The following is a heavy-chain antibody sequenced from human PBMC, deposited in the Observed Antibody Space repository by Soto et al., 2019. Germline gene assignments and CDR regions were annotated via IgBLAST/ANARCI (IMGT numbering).Heavy chain of an antibody. CDR2: IIPLFSTT. CDR3: ARDGILSSSYGDFHY. Sequence: QVELVQSGAEVKKPGSSVRVSCKASGGAFNNYGFTWVRQASGQGLEWMGQIIPLFSTTHYAQKFQGRVYITADASTSSDHMELSSLTSKNTAVYYSARDGILSSSYGDFHYGGQGALVMVSS. CDR1: GGAFNNYG. J-gene: IGHJ4*02. D-gene: IGHD6-6*01. V-gene: IGHV1-69*01.